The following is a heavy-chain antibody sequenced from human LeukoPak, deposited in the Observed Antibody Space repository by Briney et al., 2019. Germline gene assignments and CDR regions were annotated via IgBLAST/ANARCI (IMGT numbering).Heavy chain of an antibody. D-gene: IGHD2-2*03. CDR2: IYVDGRTT. V-gene: IGHV3-74*01. Sequence: GGSLRLSCVASGFTFSNYWMHWVRQPPGKGLVWVSRIYVDGRTTNYADSVKGRFTISRDNAKNTVYLEMNYLRPEDTALYFCTKDMDPGGINVWGQGTTVIVSS. J-gene: IGHJ6*02. CDR3: TKDMDPGGINV. CDR1: GFTFSNYW.